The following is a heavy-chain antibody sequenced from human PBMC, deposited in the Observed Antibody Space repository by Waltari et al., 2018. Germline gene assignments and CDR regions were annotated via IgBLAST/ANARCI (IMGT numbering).Heavy chain of an antibody. D-gene: IGHD3-16*02. Sequence: QVQLVQSGAEVKKPGSSVKVSCKASGGTFSSYAISWVRQAPGQGLGWMGWIIPIFGTANYAQKFQGRVTITAAESTSTASMELSSLRSEDTAVYYCARARYDYVWGSYPDAFDIWGQGTMVTVSS. CDR1: GGTFSSYA. J-gene: IGHJ3*02. CDR2: IIPIFGTA. V-gene: IGHV1-69*01. CDR3: ARARYDYVWGSYPDAFDI.